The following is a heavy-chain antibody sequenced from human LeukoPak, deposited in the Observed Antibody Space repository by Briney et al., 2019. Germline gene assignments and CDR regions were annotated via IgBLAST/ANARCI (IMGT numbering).Heavy chain of an antibody. CDR2: ISGGGGGT. Sequence: GSLRLSCAASGFTFRNFALSWVRQAPGRGLEWVSTISGGGGGTYYAESVKGRFTVSRDNSKNTLDLQMNSLRAEDTAIYYCAKSGYDAARVYFDSWGQGTLVTVSS. CDR1: GFTFRNFA. CDR3: AKSGYDAARVYFDS. D-gene: IGHD5-12*01. V-gene: IGHV3-23*01. J-gene: IGHJ4*02.